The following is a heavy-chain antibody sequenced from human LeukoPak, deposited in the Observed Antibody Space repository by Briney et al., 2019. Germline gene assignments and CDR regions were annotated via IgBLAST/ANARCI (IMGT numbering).Heavy chain of an antibody. CDR2: IYHSGST. Sequence: SGPLSLTCAVSGGSTSSTNWWRRVRQPPGKGLEWIGEIYHSGSTNYKPSLKSRVIISVDKSKNEFSLKLSSVTAAATAVYCCATRRYYDSSGYYDYWGQGTLVTVSS. CDR1: GGSTSSTNW. D-gene: IGHD3-22*01. V-gene: IGHV4-4*01. J-gene: IGHJ4*02. CDR3: ATRRYYDSSGYYDY.